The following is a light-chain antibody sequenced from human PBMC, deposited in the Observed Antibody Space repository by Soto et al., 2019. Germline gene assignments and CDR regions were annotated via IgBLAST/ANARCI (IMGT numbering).Light chain of an antibody. CDR3: QQYGSPIT. J-gene: IGKJ5*01. CDR2: DAS. Sequence: EIVLTQSPATLSLSPGERATLSCRASQSVRYDYLAWYRQIPGQPPSLLIYDASTRAPGIPDRFSGSGSGTDFTLTIGRLEPEDFAVYYCQQYGSPITFGQGTRLEIK. V-gene: IGKV3-20*01. CDR1: QSVRYDY.